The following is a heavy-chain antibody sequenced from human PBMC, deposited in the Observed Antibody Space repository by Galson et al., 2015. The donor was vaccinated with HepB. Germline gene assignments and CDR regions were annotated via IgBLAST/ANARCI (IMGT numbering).Heavy chain of an antibody. J-gene: IGHJ6*02. V-gene: IGHV3-74*01. CDR2: INSDGSST. Sequence: SLRLSCAASGFTFSSYWMHWVRQAPGKGLVWVSRINSDGSSTSYADSVKGRFTISRDNAKNTLYLQMNSLRAEDTAVYYCARGGGSYYRGGISYYYYGMDVWGQGTTVTVSS. D-gene: IGHD1-26*01. CDR3: ARGGGSYYRGGISYYYYGMDV. CDR1: GFTFSSYW.